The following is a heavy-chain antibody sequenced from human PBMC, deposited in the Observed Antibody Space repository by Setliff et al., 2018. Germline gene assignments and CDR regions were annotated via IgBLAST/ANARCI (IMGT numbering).Heavy chain of an antibody. CDR3: ARECYSSSWYGDYYYYGMGV. D-gene: IGHD6-13*01. J-gene: IGHJ6*02. Sequence: ASVKVSCKASGYTFTGYYMHWVRQAPGQGLEWMGWINPNSGGTNYAQKFQGWVTMTRDTSISTAYMELSRLRSDDTAVYYCARECYSSSWYGDYYYYGMGVWGQGTTVTVSS. CDR2: INPNSGGT. V-gene: IGHV1-2*04. CDR1: GYTFTGYY.